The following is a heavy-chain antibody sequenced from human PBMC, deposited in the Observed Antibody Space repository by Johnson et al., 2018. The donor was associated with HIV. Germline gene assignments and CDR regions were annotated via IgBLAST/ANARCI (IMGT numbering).Heavy chain of an antibody. CDR3: AKVGLGHRKGFDI. J-gene: IGHJ3*02. D-gene: IGHD2-15*01. V-gene: IGHV3-23*04. CDR1: GFTFSSYS. CDR2: ISGSGGST. Sequence: VHLVESGGGLVQPAGSLRFSCAVSGFTFSSYSMSWVRQAPGKVMEWVSAISGSGGSTYYADSVQRRFTISRDNSKNTLYVQMNSLRGDDTAVYYCAKVGLGHRKGFDIWGQGTMVTVSS.